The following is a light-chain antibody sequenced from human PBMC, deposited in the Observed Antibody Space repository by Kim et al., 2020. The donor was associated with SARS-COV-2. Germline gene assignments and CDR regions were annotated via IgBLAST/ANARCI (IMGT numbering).Light chain of an antibody. V-gene: IGKV1-9*01. Sequence: ASVGDRVTISCRASQGISSYLAWYQQKPGKAPKVLIYAASTLQTDVPSRFSGSRSGTEFTFTISSLQPEDFATYYCQQVYSFPRTFGQGTKVDIK. CDR1: QGISSY. CDR3: QQVYSFPRT. CDR2: AAS. J-gene: IGKJ1*01.